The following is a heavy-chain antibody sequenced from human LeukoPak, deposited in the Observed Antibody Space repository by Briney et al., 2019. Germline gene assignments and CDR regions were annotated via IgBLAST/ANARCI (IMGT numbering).Heavy chain of an antibody. J-gene: IGHJ4*02. CDR3: ARDQLGVLTYYYDSSGYSGFDY. CDR2: TYYRSKWYN. CDR1: GDSVSSNSAA. D-gene: IGHD3-22*01. V-gene: IGHV6-1*01. Sequence: SQTLSLTCAISGDSVSSNSAAWNWIRQSPSRGLEWLGRTYYRSKWYNDYAVSVKSRITINPDTSKNQFSLQLNSVTPEDTAVYYCARDQLGVLTYYYDSSGYSGFDYWGQGTLVTVSS.